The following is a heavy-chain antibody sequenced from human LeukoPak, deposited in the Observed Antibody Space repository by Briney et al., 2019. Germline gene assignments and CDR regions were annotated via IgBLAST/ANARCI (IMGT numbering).Heavy chain of an antibody. D-gene: IGHD6-13*01. Sequence: PGGSLRLSCAASGFTFSGYAVHWVRQAPGKGLEWVAVISYDGSNKYYADSVKGRFTISRDNSKNTLYLQMNSLRAEDTAVYFCARAPGAAANYYYYYMDVWGKGTTVTVSS. CDR1: GFTFSGYA. CDR2: ISYDGSNK. V-gene: IGHV3-30-3*01. CDR3: ARAPGAAANYYYYYMDV. J-gene: IGHJ6*03.